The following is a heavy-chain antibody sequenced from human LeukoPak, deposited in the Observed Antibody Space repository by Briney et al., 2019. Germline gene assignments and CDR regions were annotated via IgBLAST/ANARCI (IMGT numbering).Heavy chain of an antibody. CDR3: ARHRGNSGSYWNAFDI. CDR2: IKEDGSEK. Sequence: GGSLRLSCAASGFTFSSYEMNWVRQAPGKGLEWVANIKEDGSEKYYVDSVKGRFTISRDNAKNSLYLQMNSLTAADTAVYYCARHRGNSGSYWNAFDIWGQGTMVTVSS. J-gene: IGHJ3*02. V-gene: IGHV3-7*01. D-gene: IGHD1-26*01. CDR1: GFTFSSYE.